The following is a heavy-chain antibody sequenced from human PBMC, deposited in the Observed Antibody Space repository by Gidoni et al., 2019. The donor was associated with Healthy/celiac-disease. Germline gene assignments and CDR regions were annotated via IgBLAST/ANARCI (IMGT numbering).Heavy chain of an antibody. CDR2: IIPIFGTA. V-gene: IGHV1-69*01. CDR3: ASTPRRYCSSTSCYLNWFDP. CDR1: GGTFSSYA. J-gene: IGHJ5*02. Sequence: QVQLVQSGAEVKKPGSSVKVSWKASGGTFSSYAISWVRQAPGQGLEWMGGIIPIFGTANYAQKFQGRVTITADESTSTAYMELSSLRSEDTAVYYCASTPRRYCSSTSCYLNWFDPWGQGTLVTVSS. D-gene: IGHD2-2*01.